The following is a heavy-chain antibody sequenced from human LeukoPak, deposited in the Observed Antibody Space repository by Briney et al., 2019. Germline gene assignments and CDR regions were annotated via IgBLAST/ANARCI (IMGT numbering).Heavy chain of an antibody. V-gene: IGHV3-49*03. CDR1: GFTFSSYA. CDR3: TRAAYITGY. D-gene: IGHD2-8*02. J-gene: IGHJ4*02. Sequence: GGSLRLSYAASGFTFSSYAMSWFRQAPGKGLEWVGFIRSKAYGGTTEYAASVKGRFTISRDDSRSIAYLQMNSLKTEDTAVYYCTRAAYITGYWGQGTLVTVSS. CDR2: IRSKAYGGTT.